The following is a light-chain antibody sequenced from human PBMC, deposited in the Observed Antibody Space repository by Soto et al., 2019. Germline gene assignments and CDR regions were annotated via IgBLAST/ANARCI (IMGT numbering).Light chain of an antibody. J-gene: IGKJ1*01. V-gene: IGKV3-15*01. Sequence: EIVMTQSPATLSVSPGDRATLSCRASQSVSSYLAWYQQKPGQAPRLLIYGASTRAPGSPARFSGSGSGTKFTLPISSLQSEDIAVHYCQQYKNWPRTFGQGIKVDIK. CDR2: GAS. CDR3: QQYKNWPRT. CDR1: QSVSSY.